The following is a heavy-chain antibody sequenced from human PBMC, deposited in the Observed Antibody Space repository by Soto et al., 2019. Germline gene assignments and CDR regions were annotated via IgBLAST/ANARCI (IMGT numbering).Heavy chain of an antibody. J-gene: IGHJ4*02. V-gene: IGHV1-69*06. CDR1: GGTFSSYA. CDR3: ARDKGDGGIFDY. Sequence: QVQLVQSGAEVKKPGSSVKVSCKASGGTFSSYAISWVRQAPGQGLQWMGGISPIFGTANYAQKFQGRVTITADKSTSTAYMELSSRRSEDTAVYYCARDKGDGGIFDYWGQGTLVTVSS. CDR2: ISPIFGTA. D-gene: IGHD3-16*01.